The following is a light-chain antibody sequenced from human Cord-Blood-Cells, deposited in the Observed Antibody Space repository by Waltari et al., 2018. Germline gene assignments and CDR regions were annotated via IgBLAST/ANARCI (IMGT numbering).Light chain of an antibody. CDR1: QSISSW. CDR2: KAS. CDR3: QQYNSYTWT. J-gene: IGKJ1*01. V-gene: IGKV1-5*03. Sequence: DIKMTQSPSTLSASVGDRVTITCRARQSISSWLAWYQQKPGKAPKLLIYKASSLESGVPSRFSGSGSGTEFTLTISSLQPDDFATYYCQQYNSYTWTFGQGTKVEIK.